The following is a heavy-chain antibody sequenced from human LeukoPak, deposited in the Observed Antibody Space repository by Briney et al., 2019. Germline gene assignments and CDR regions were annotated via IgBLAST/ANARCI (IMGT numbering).Heavy chain of an antibody. J-gene: IGHJ6*04. V-gene: IGHV3-72*01. CDR1: GFTFSDHY. CDR3: ARVPRRITIFGVVIILDV. Sequence: GGSLRLSCAASGFTFSDHYMDWVRQAPGKGLEWVGRTRNKANSYTTEYAASVKGRFTISRDDSKDSLYLQMNSLKTEDTAVYYCARVPRRITIFGVVIILDVWGKGTTVTVSS. D-gene: IGHD3-3*01. CDR2: TRNKANSYTT.